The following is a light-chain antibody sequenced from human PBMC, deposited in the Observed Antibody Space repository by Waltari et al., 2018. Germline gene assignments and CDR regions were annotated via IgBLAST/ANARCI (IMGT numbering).Light chain of an antibody. CDR1: QSVSSS. CDR2: DSS. J-gene: IGKJ4*01. Sequence: ELVLSQSPATLCLCPGERATLSCKASQSVSSSLACYQRKSGQAPRLPFYDSSNRATGSPARFSGGGSGTDFTLTISILEPEDVAVYYCQKRSDWLLTFGGGTKVEIK. CDR3: QKRSDWLLT. V-gene: IGKV3-11*01.